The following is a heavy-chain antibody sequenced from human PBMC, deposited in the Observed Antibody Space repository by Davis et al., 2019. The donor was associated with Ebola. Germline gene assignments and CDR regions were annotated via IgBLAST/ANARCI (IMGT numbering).Heavy chain of an antibody. CDR1: GYSFTSYW. J-gene: IGHJ4*02. V-gene: IGHV5-51*01. D-gene: IGHD1-7*01. CDR2: IYPGDSDT. Sequence: GESLKISCKGSGYSFTSYWIGWVRQMPGKGLEWMGIIYPGDSDTRYSPSFQGQVPISADKSISTAYLQWSSLKASDTAMYYCARLGGSDWNYDEGFDYWGQGTLVTVSS. CDR3: ARLGGSDWNYDEGFDY.